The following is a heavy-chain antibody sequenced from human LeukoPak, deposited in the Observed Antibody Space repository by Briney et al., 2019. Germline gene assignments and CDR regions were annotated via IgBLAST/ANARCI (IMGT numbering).Heavy chain of an antibody. V-gene: IGHV3-30-3*01. J-gene: IGHJ4*02. D-gene: IGHD6-13*01. Sequence: PGMSLKLSCEASGFTFSNYAMHWVRQAPGKGLEWVAVISYDGSNKYYADSVKGRFTISRDNSKNTLYLQMNSLRAEDTAVYYCARDGDLSSSWYRYYFDYWGQGTLVTVSS. CDR2: ISYDGSNK. CDR1: GFTFSNYA. CDR3: ARDGDLSSSWYRYYFDY.